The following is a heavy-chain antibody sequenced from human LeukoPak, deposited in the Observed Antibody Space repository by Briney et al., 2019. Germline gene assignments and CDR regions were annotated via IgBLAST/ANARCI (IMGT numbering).Heavy chain of an antibody. CDR3: ASSRYSSSPRYYYYYMDV. V-gene: IGHV1-18*01. CDR2: ISAYNGNT. Sequence: ASVKVSCKASGGTFSSYAISWVRQAPGQGLEWMGWISAYNGNTNYAQKLQGRVTMTTDTSTSTAYMELRSLRSDDTAVYYCASSRYSSSPRYYYYYMDVWGKGTTVTVSS. D-gene: IGHD6-6*01. CDR1: GGTFSSYA. J-gene: IGHJ6*03.